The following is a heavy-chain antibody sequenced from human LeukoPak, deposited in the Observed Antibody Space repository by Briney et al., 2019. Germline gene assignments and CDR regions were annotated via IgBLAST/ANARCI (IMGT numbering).Heavy chain of an antibody. Sequence: GGSLRLSCAASGFTFSDFYMHWIRQAPGKGLEWLAYISSSGKNIYYGDSVKGRLTIYRDNAKNSLFLQMNSLRAEDTAVYYCARHDYGGFGVWGKGTSVAVFS. D-gene: IGHD4/OR15-4a*01. J-gene: IGHJ6*04. CDR1: GFTFSDFY. CDR3: ARHDYGGFGV. CDR2: ISSSGKNI. V-gene: IGHV3-11*04.